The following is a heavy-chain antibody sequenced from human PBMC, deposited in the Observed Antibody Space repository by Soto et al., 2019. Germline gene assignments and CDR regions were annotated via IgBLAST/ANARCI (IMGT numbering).Heavy chain of an antibody. CDR2: IDPSDSYT. V-gene: IGHV5-10-1*01. D-gene: IGHD3-10*01. CDR1: GYSFTSYW. J-gene: IGHJ5*02. CDR3: ASHRSGSYGNDP. Sequence: PGESLKISCQGSGYSFTSYWISWVRQMPGKGLEWMGRIDPSDSYTNYSPSFQGHVTISADKSISTAYLQWSSLKASDTAMYYCASHRSGSYGNDPWGQGTLVTVSS.